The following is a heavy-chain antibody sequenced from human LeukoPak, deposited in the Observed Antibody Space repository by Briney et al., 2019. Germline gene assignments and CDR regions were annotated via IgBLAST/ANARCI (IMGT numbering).Heavy chain of an antibody. CDR3: ARGGYGEYYYDSSGYYLFDY. Sequence: PSETLSLTCTASGGSVSSGSYYWSWIRRPPGKGLEWIAYIYYSGSTDYNPSLKSRVTISVDTSKNQFSLKLSSVTAADTAVYYCARGGYGEYYYDSSGYYLFDYWGQGTLVTVSS. D-gene: IGHD3-22*01. V-gene: IGHV4-61*01. CDR1: GGSVSSGSYY. J-gene: IGHJ4*02. CDR2: IYYSGST.